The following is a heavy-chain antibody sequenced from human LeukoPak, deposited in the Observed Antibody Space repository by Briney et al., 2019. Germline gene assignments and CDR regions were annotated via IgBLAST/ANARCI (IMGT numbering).Heavy chain of an antibody. CDR2: IYISGANT. CDR3: ARSLRDVYNNHVTYAINV. J-gene: IGHJ3*01. V-gene: IGHV4-59*01. Sequence: SETLSLTCSVSGGSISAYYCSWMRQSPPKGLEWIWHIYISGANTTYDPSPKSRLTIPLDTSKKNFSLQLSSLPAAATTVFYFARSLRDVYNNHVTYAINVWGQGKKVTVSP. D-gene: IGHD5-24*01. CDR1: GGSISAYY.